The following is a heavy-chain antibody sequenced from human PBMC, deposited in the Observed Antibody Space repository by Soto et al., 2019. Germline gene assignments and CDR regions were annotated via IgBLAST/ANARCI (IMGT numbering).Heavy chain of an antibody. CDR3: AKDRSEQQFPKAC. J-gene: IGHJ4*02. Sequence: GGSLRLSCAASGFTFISYAMSWVLQAPGKGLEWVSAISGSGGSTYYADSVKGRFTISRDNSKNTLYLQMNSLRAEDTAVYYCAKDRSEQQFPKACWGQRTLVTVAS. V-gene: IGHV3-23*01. CDR1: GFTFISYA. D-gene: IGHD6-13*01. CDR2: ISGSGGST.